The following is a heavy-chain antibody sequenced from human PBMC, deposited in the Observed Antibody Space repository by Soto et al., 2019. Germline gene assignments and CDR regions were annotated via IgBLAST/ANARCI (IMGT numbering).Heavy chain of an antibody. J-gene: IGHJ4*02. CDR1: GFAFTSYA. CDR3: AKRSTSGTYYFDY. Sequence: GGSLRLSCAASGFAFTSYAMTWVRQGPGKGLEWVSSIGTRTGDLLYADSMRGRFTISRDNSRNTLYLQMNSLTTEDTAIYYCAKRSTSGTYYFDYWGQGTPVTVSS. D-gene: IGHD1-26*01. CDR2: IGTRTGDL. V-gene: IGHV3-23*01.